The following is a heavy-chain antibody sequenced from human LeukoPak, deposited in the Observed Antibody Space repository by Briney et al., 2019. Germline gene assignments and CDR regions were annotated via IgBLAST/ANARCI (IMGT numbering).Heavy chain of an antibody. D-gene: IGHD4-17*01. Sequence: GGSLRLSCAASEFTFSSYWMSWVRQAPGKGLEWVANIKQDGGQIYYLDSVKGRFTVSRDNAKNSLYLQMNSLRAEDTAVYYCARLGARQMLEYWGQGTLVAVSS. V-gene: IGHV3-7*01. CDR2: IKQDGGQI. CDR1: EFTFSSYW. CDR3: ARLGARQMLEY. J-gene: IGHJ4*02.